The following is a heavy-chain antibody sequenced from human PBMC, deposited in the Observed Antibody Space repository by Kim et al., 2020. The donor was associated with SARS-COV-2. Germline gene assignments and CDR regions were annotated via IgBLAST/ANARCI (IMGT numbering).Heavy chain of an antibody. D-gene: IGHD5-12*01. J-gene: IGHJ6*02. Sequence: GGSLRLPCAASGFTSSNYWMSWVRQAPGKGLEWVANIKGDGSERYYVDSVKGRFTISRDNAKNSLFLQLNSLRAEDTAIYYCAPSGGRGGLNVWGQGTTVTVSS. V-gene: IGHV3-7*03. CDR1: GFTSSNYW. CDR2: IKGDGSER. CDR3: APSGGRGGLNV.